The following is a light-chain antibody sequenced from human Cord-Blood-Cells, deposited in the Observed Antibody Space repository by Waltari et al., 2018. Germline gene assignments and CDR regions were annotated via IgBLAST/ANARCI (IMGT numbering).Light chain of an antibody. CDR2: GKN. J-gene: IGLJ1*01. V-gene: IGLV3-19*01. Sequence: SSALTLDPAVSVALGQTARITFKGDRLSGDYANWYQQQSGQAPVLVIYGKNTRPSGIPDRFSGSSSGNTASLTITGAQAEDEADYYCNSRDSSGNHYVFGTGTKVTVL. CDR1: RLSGDY. CDR3: NSRDSSGNHYV.